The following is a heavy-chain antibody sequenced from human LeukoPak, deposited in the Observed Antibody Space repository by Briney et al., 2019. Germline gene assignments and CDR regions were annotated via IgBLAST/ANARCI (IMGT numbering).Heavy chain of an antibody. V-gene: IGHV3-48*01. Sequence: TGGSLRLSCAASGFPFSSYAMSWIRQAPGKGLEWVSYISSSSSTIYYADSVKGRFTISRDNAKNSLYLQMNSLRAEDTAVYYCARDLTLGGNYWGQGTLVTVSS. CDR3: ARDLTLGGNY. J-gene: IGHJ4*02. D-gene: IGHD3-16*01. CDR1: GFPFSSYA. CDR2: ISSSSSTI.